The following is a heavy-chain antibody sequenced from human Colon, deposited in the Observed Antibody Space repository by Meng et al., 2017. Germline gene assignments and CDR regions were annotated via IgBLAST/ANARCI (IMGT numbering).Heavy chain of an antibody. J-gene: IGHJ6*02. D-gene: IGHD2-15*01. CDR3: AVGYCTAGSCDSSRTHHFGLVV. CDR2: LIPMIGTT. CDR1: GDTFTNYA. V-gene: IGHV1-69*05. Sequence: SVKVSCKASGDTFTNYAIRWVRQAPGQGLEWVGWLIPMIGTTNYAQKLQGRVTVTTDQSMTTAYMELSSLRSEDTALYYCAVGYCTAGSCDSSRTHHFGLVVWGQGTMVTVSS.